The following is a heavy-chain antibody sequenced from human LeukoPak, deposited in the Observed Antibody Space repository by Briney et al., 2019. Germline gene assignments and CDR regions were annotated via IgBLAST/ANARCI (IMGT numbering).Heavy chain of an antibody. D-gene: IGHD2-8*01. CDR3: AKQPYARSLGE. CDR1: GFPLSDLS. CDR2: TNSGGTST. Sequence: GGSLRLFCATSGFPLSDLSMSWVRQAPGEGLEWISTTNSGGTSTYYAESAKGQFTISRDKYKNTLYLQMSSLRVEDTAVYYCAKQPYARSLGEGGPGTLVSVSS. V-gene: IGHV3-23*01. J-gene: IGHJ4*02.